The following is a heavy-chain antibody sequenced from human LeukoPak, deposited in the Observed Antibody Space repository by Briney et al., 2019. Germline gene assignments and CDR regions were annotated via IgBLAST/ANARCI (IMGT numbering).Heavy chain of an antibody. CDR1: GESFSAYF. Sequence: SETLSLTCAVYGESFSAYFWNWIPQAPGKPREGIGEINHRGSSHYNPSLKTRVTLSVDTSKNQFSLKLTSVTAADTAVYFCARGSSFDGYCSAGACDAGYYDSWGQGTPVTVSS. CDR2: INHRGSS. D-gene: IGHD2-15*01. CDR3: ARGSSFDGYCSAGACDAGYYDS. V-gene: IGHV4-34*01. J-gene: IGHJ4*02.